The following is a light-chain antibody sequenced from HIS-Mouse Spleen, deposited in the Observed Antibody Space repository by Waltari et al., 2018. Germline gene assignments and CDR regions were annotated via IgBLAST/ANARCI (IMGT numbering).Light chain of an antibody. CDR1: QSVSSY. CDR2: DAS. V-gene: IGKV3-11*01. Sequence: EIVLTQSPATLSLSPGERATLSCRASQSVSSYLAWYQQKPGQAPRLLIYDASNRATGIPARFSGSGSGTDFTLTISSLEPEDFAVYYCQQRRNWPTFGGGTKVEIK. J-gene: IGKJ4*01. CDR3: QQRRNWPT.